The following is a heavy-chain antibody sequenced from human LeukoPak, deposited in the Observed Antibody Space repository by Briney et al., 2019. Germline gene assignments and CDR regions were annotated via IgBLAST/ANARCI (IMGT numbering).Heavy chain of an antibody. Sequence: SETLSLTCTVSGGSISSGGYYWSWIRQHPGKGLEWIGYIYYSGSTYYNPSLKSRVTISVDTSKNQFSLKLSSVTAADTAVYYCARGVPPYGSGSYSDYWGQGTLVTVSS. CDR2: IYYSGST. V-gene: IGHV4-30-4*08. CDR3: ARGVPPYGSGSYSDY. D-gene: IGHD3-10*01. J-gene: IGHJ4*02. CDR1: GGSISSGGYY.